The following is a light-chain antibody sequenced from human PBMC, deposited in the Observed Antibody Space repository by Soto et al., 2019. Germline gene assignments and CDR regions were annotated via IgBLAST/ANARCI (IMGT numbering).Light chain of an antibody. V-gene: IGKV4-1*01. CDR3: QQYWSPPLT. CDR1: QSILFNSNNKNY. CDR2: WAS. Sequence: DIVMTQSPDALAVSLGERATINCKSSQSILFNSNNKNYLAWYQQKPGQPPKLLIYWASTRESGVPDRFRGSGSGTDFTLTISSLQAEAVAVYYCQQYWSPPLTFGGGTKVEIK. J-gene: IGKJ4*01.